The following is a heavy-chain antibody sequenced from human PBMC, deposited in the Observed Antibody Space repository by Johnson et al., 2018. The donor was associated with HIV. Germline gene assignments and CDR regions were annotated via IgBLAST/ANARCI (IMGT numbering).Heavy chain of an antibody. D-gene: IGHD5-12*01. J-gene: IGHJ3*02. Sequence: VQLVESGGGLVKPGGSLRLSCAASGFTVSSNYMSWVRQAPGKGLEWVSVIYSGGSTYYADSVKGRFTISRDNSKNTLYRQMNSLRAEDTAVYYCAKDGGGGYDRAFDIWGQGTMVTVSS. V-gene: IGHV3-66*01. CDR1: GFTVSSNY. CDR2: IYSGGST. CDR3: AKDGGGGYDRAFDI.